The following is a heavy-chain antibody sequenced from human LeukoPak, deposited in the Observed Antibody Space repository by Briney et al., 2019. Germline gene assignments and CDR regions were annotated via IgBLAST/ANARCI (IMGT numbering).Heavy chain of an antibody. D-gene: IGHD4-23*01. CDR1: GFTFRSYS. J-gene: IGHJ4*02. V-gene: IGHV3-23*01. CDR2: ISGNGDST. Sequence: GGSLRLSCAASGFTFRSYSMSWVRQAPGRGLEWVSAISGNGDSTYYADSVKGRFTISRDNSKNTLFLQMSSLRAEDTAVYYCAKGDYGGDFRYFDYWGQGTLVTVPS. CDR3: AKGDYGGDFRYFDY.